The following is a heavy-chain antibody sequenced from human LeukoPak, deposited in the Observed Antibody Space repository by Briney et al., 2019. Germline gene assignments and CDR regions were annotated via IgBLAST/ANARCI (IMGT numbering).Heavy chain of an antibody. V-gene: IGHV3-48*01. J-gene: IGHJ4*02. CDR2: ISSSSSTI. D-gene: IGHD3-22*01. CDR3: ARGWDYYDSSGYLGFDY. CDR1: GFTFSSYG. Sequence: GGSLRLSCAASGFTFSSYGMTWVRQAPGKGLEWVSYISSSSSTIYYADSVKGRFTISRDNAKNSLYLQMNSLRAEDTAVYYCARGWDYYDSSGYLGFDYWGQGTLVTVSS.